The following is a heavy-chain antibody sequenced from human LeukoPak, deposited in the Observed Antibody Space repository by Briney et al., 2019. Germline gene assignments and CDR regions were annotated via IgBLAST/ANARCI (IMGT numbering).Heavy chain of an antibody. Sequence: SETLSLTCTVSGGSISSYYWSWIRQPPGKGLEWIGYISYSGSTNYNLSLKSRVTISVDTSKNQFSLKVSSVTAADTAVYYCARDRGSSGDLDYWGQGTLVTVSS. CDR1: GGSISSYY. CDR3: ARDRGSSGDLDY. V-gene: IGHV4-59*01. D-gene: IGHD6-19*01. J-gene: IGHJ4*02. CDR2: ISYSGST.